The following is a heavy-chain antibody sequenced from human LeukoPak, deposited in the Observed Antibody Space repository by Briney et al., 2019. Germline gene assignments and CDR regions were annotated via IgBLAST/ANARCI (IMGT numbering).Heavy chain of an antibody. CDR3: ARDRGLTYYYDSSGYRPMDV. D-gene: IGHD3-22*01. CDR2: VKKDASEK. V-gene: IGHV3-7*01. CDR1: GFTFSNNW. J-gene: IGHJ6*03. Sequence: GGSLRLSCAASGFTFSNNWMTWVRQAPGKGLEWVASVKKDASEKYYVDSVKGRFTISRDNAKNSLYLQMNSLRAEDTAVYHCARDRGLTYYYDSSGYRPMDVWGKGTTVTVSS.